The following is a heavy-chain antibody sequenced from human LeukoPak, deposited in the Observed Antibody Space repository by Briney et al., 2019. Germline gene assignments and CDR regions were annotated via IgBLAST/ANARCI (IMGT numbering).Heavy chain of an antibody. D-gene: IGHD6-19*01. Sequence: GGPLIPSCGPSGFPFSYLLGRGRRQPPGGGVEGVSTFSGSGGSTYYADSLKGRFTISRDNSKNTLYLQMNSLRAEDTAVYYCAKEEAVALALFGYWGQGTLVTVSS. CDR3: AKEEAVALALFGY. CDR2: FSGSGGST. CDR1: GFPFSYLL. J-gene: IGHJ4*02. V-gene: IGHV3-23*01.